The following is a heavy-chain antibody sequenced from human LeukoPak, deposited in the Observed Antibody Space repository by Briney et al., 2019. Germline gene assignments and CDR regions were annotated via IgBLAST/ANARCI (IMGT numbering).Heavy chain of an antibody. J-gene: IGHJ6*04. CDR2: INHSGST. CDR1: GGSFSGYY. D-gene: IGHD2-2*01. V-gene: IGHV4-34*01. Sequence: SETLSLTCAVYGGSFSGYYWSWIRQPPGKGLEWIGEINHSGSTNYNPSLKSRVTISVDTSKNQFSLKLSSVTAADTAVYYCARPRVKRYCGSTSCYPHGMDVWGKGTTVTVSS. CDR3: ARPRVKRYCGSTSCYPHGMDV.